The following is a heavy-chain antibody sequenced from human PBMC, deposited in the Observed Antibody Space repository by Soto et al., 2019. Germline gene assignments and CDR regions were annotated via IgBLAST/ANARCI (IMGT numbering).Heavy chain of an antibody. J-gene: IGHJ6*02. Sequence: ASVKVSCKVAGYTLTELSMHWGRQAPGKGREWMGGFDPEDGETIYAQKFQGRGTMTEDTSTDTAYMELSSLRSEDTAVYYCATSSRYYGVRYYYGMDVWGQGTTVTVSS. CDR2: FDPEDGET. CDR3: ATSSRYYGVRYYYGMDV. D-gene: IGHD3-10*01. V-gene: IGHV1-24*01. CDR1: GYTLTELS.